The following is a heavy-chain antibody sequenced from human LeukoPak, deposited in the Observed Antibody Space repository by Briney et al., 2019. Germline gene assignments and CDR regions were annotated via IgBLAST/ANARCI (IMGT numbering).Heavy chain of an antibody. CDR1: GYTFTSYY. D-gene: IGHD2-21*01. CDR3: ARRHIVAGYYYYMDV. J-gene: IGHJ6*03. CDR2: INPSGGST. V-gene: IGHV1-46*01. Sequence: GASVKVSCKASGYTFTSYYMHWVRQAPGQGLEWMGIINPSGGSTSYAQKFQGRVTMTRDMSTSTVYMELSSLRSEDTAVYYCARRHIVAGYYYYMDVWGKGTTVTVSS.